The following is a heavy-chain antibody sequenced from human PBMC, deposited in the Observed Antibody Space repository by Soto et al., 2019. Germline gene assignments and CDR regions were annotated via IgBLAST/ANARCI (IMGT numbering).Heavy chain of an antibody. Sequence: SETLSLTCAVYGGSFSGYYWSWIRQPPGKGLEWIGEINHSGSTNYNPSLKSRVTISVDTSKNQFSLKLSSVTPADTAVYYCARRDCSGGSCYSAFDIWGQGTMVTVSS. D-gene: IGHD2-15*01. CDR2: INHSGST. CDR3: ARRDCSGGSCYSAFDI. CDR1: GGSFSGYY. J-gene: IGHJ3*02. V-gene: IGHV4-34*01.